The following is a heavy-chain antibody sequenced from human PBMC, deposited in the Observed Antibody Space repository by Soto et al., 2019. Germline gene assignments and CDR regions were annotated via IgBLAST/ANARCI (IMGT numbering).Heavy chain of an antibody. V-gene: IGHV1-3*01. CDR3: ARDVFPSATYYDILTGSLVNWFDP. CDR1: GYTFTSYA. CDR2: INAGNGNT. D-gene: IGHD3-9*01. J-gene: IGHJ5*02. Sequence: GASVKVSCKASGYTFTSYAMHWVRQAPGQRLEWMGWINAGNGNTKYSQKFQGRVTITRDTSASTAYMELSSLRSEDTAVYYCARDVFPSATYYDILTGSLVNWFDPWGQGTLVTVSS.